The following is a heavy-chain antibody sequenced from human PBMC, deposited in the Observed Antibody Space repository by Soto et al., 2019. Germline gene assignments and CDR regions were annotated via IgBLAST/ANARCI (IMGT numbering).Heavy chain of an antibody. CDR3: ARGGGSTKVDY. J-gene: IGHJ4*02. D-gene: IGHD2-2*01. Sequence: QVQLQESGPGLVKPSQTLSLTCTVSGGSITSSGYYWSWIRQHPGEGLEWIGFTSNRGSTSYNPSLKSRVTISVATSSNQFSLNLKSVTAADTAVYYCARGGGSTKVDYWGQGTLVTVSP. V-gene: IGHV4-31*03. CDR2: TSNRGST. CDR1: GGSITSSGYY.